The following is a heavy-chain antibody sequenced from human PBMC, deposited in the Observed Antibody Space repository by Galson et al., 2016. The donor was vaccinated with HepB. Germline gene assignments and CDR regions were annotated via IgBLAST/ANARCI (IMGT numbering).Heavy chain of an antibody. CDR1: GFSFSGHA. CDR3: AKFVYTNYVRVHGLDI. V-gene: IGHV3-23*01. Sequence: SLRLSCAASGFSFSGHALSWVRQAPGKGLEWVSNISGGDGPTSYADSVTGRFTISRDNSKNTLYLQMNSLGAEDTAAYYCAKFVYTNYVRVHGLDIWGQGAMVTVSS. CDR2: ISGGDGPT. J-gene: IGHJ3*02. D-gene: IGHD4-11*01.